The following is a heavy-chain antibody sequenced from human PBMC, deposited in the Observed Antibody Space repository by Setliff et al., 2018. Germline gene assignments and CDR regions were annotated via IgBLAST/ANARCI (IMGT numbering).Heavy chain of an antibody. J-gene: IGHJ5*02. V-gene: IGHV1-24*01. D-gene: IGHD3-3*01. CDR3: ARGRRGNYDFWSGYSNWFDP. CDR1: GYTLTELS. CDR2: FDPEDGET. Sequence: ASVKVSCKVSGYTLTELSRHWVRQAPGKGLEWMGGFDPEDGETIYAQKFQGRVTMTEDTSTDTAYMELSSLRSEDTAVYYCARGRRGNYDFWSGYSNWFDPWGQGTLVTVSS.